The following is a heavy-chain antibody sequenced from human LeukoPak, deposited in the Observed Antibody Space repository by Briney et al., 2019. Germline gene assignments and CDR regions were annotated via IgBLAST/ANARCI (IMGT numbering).Heavy chain of an antibody. Sequence: GGSLKLSCAASGFTFSDSAIHWVRQASGKGLEWVGRIRGKGFSDPPAYAASVKDRFTISRDDSESTAYLEMNSLKAEDTAVYYCTVPQSGGNWFDPWGPGTQVTVSS. V-gene: IGHV3-73*01. CDR3: TVPQSGGNWFDP. CDR2: IRGKGFSDPP. D-gene: IGHD3-16*01. J-gene: IGHJ5*02. CDR1: GFTFSDSA.